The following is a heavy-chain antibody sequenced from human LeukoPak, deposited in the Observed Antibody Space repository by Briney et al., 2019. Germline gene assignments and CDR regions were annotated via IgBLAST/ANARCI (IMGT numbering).Heavy chain of an antibody. D-gene: IGHD3-16*01. CDR2: INHNGNVN. CDR3: ARGGGLDV. J-gene: IGHJ6*02. Sequence: GGSLRLSCAASGSTFSSYWMNWARQAPGKGLEWVASINHNGNVNYYVDSVKGRFAISRDNAKNSLYLQMSNLRAEDTAVYFCARGGGLDVWGQGATVTVSS. V-gene: IGHV3-7*03. CDR1: GSTFSSYW.